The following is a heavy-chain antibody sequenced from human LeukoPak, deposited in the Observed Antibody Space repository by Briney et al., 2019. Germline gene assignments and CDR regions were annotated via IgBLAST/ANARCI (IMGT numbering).Heavy chain of an antibody. CDR2: ISGSGGST. D-gene: IGHD3-10*01. Sequence: GGSLRLSCAASGFTFSSYAMSWVRQAPGKGLEWVSAISGSGGSTYYADSVKGRFSISRDNSKNTLYLQMNSLRAEDTAVYYCAKDLGRGHGSPSDYWGQGTLVTVSS. CDR1: GFTFSSYA. CDR3: AKDLGRGHGSPSDY. J-gene: IGHJ4*02. V-gene: IGHV3-23*01.